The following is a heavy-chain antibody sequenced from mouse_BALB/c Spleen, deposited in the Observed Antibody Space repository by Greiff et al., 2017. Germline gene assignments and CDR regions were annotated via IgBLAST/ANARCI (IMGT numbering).Heavy chain of an antibody. CDR2: ISSGGGNT. V-gene: IGHV5-9*03. CDR1: GFTFSSYT. D-gene: IGHD2-1*01. CDR3: ARYYGNYDYAMDY. Sequence: DVKLVESGGGLVKPGGSLKLSCAASGFTFSSYTMSWVRQTPEKRLEWVATISSGGGNTYYPDSVKGRFTISRDNAKNNLYLQMSSLRSEDTALYYCARYYGNYDYAMDYWGQGTSVTVSS. J-gene: IGHJ4*01.